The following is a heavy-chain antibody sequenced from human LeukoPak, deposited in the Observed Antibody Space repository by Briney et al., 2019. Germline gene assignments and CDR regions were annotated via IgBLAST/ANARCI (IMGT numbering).Heavy chain of an antibody. V-gene: IGHV3-74*01. J-gene: IGHJ3*02. CDR1: GFTFSSYW. D-gene: IGHD4-17*01. Sequence: GGSLRLSCAASGFTFSSYWMHWVRQAPGKGLVWVSRINSDGSSTSYADSVKGRFTISRDNAKNTLYLQMNSLRAEDTAVYYCARDPSLDYGDYPDAFDIWGQRTMVTVSS. CDR2: INSDGSST. CDR3: ARDPSLDYGDYPDAFDI.